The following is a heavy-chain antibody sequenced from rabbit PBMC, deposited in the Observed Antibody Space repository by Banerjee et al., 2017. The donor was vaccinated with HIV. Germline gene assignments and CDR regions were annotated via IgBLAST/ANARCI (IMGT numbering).Heavy chain of an antibody. Sequence: QSLEESGGDLVKPGASLTLTCTASGFSFSSTSYMCWVRQAPGKGLEWIACIYTGSSGSTDYASWVNGRFTISRTSSTTVTLQMTSLTAADTATYFCAREGDYDDYGDYYFNLWGQGTLVTVS. D-gene: IGHD2-1*01. V-gene: IGHV1S40*01. J-gene: IGHJ4*01. CDR1: GFSFSSTSY. CDR2: IYTGSSGST. CDR3: AREGDYDDYGDYYFNL.